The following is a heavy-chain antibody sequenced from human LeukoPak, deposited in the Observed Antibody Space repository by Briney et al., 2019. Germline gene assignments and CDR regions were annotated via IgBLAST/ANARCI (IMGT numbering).Heavy chain of an antibody. CDR3: ARGKRDIVVVPAAIHYYYYMDV. V-gene: IGHV4-34*01. Sequence: SETLSLTCVVYGGSFSGYYWSWIRQPPGKELERIGEINHIGSTNYNPSLKSRVTISVDTSKNQFSLKLSSVTAADTAVYYCARGKRDIVVVPAAIHYYYYMDVWGKGTTVTVAS. CDR2: INHIGST. J-gene: IGHJ6*03. D-gene: IGHD2-2*02. CDR1: GGSFSGYY.